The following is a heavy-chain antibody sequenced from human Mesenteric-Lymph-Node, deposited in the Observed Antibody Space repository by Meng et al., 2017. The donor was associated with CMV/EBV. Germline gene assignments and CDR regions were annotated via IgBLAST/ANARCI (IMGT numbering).Heavy chain of an antibody. Sequence: ESLKISCTVSGGSISSYYWSWIRQPPGKGLEWIGYIYYSGSTNYNPSLKSRVTISVDTSKNQFSLKLSSVTAADTAVYYCARLVVMNRSYFDYWGQGTLVTVSS. J-gene: IGHJ4*02. D-gene: IGHD2-15*01. CDR1: GGSISSYY. CDR2: IYYSGST. V-gene: IGHV4-59*01. CDR3: ARLVVMNRSYFDY.